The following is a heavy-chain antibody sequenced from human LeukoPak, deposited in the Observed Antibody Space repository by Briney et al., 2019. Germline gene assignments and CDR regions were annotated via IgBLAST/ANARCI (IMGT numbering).Heavy chain of an antibody. Sequence: PGGSLRLSCAASGFTLSDYYMSWIRQAPGKGLEWVSYISSSGSTIYYADSVKGRFTISRDNAKNSLYLQMNSLRAEDTAVYYCARDLLGSSFYFDYWGQGTLVTVSS. CDR2: ISSSGSTI. V-gene: IGHV3-11*01. D-gene: IGHD6-6*01. J-gene: IGHJ4*02. CDR1: GFTLSDYY. CDR3: ARDLLGSSFYFDY.